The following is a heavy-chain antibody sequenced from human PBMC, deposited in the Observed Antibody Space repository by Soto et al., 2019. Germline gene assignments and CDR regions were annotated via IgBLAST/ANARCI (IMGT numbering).Heavy chain of an antibody. J-gene: IGHJ4*02. V-gene: IGHV3-21*06. D-gene: IGHD3-22*01. CDR1: GFTFSTYT. Sequence: XGSLRLSCSASGFTFSTYTMNWVRQAPGKGLEWVSSILAGSNYIYYADSVKGRFTSSRDSAKNSLYLHMNSLRSEDTAVYYCAGSGYSPFDYWGQGTLVTVSS. CDR2: ILAGSNYI. CDR3: AGSGYSPFDY.